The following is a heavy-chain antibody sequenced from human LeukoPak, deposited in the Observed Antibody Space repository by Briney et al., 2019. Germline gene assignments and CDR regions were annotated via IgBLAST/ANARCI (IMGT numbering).Heavy chain of an antibody. D-gene: IGHD2-2*01. CDR2: IYYSGST. CDR1: GGSISSSSYY. J-gene: IGHJ4*02. CDR3: ARQLGYCSSTSCYADKVDY. V-gene: IGHV4-39*01. Sequence: SETLSLTCTVSGGSISSSSYYWGWIRQPPGKGLEWIGSIYYSGSTYYNSSLKSRVTISVDTSKNQFSLKLSSVTAADTAVYYCARQLGYCSSTSCYADKVDYWGQGTLVTVSS.